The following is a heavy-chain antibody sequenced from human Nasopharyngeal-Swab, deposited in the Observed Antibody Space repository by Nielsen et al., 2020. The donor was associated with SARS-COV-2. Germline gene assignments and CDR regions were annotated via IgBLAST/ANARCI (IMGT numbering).Heavy chain of an antibody. CDR3: ASSGGSYLLS. Sequence: GESLKISCAASGFTFSSYSMNWVRQAPGKGLEWVSYISSSSSTIYYADSVKGRFTTSRDNAKNSLYLQMNSLRDEDTAVYYCASSGGSYLLSWGQGTLVTVSS. D-gene: IGHD1-26*01. CDR2: ISSSSSTI. CDR1: GFTFSSYS. V-gene: IGHV3-48*02. J-gene: IGHJ5*02.